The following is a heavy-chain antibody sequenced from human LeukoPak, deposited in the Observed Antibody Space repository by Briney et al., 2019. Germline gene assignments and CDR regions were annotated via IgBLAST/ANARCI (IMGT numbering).Heavy chain of an antibody. D-gene: IGHD2-2*01. J-gene: IGHJ4*02. CDR3: ARVKESAPVAAAIPYFFDR. CDR1: GGTFSSYA. Sequence: SVKVSCKASGGTFSSYAISWVRQAPGQGLEWMGGIIPIFGTANYAQKFQGRVTITTDESTSTVYMDLRRLTYEDTAIYYCARVKESAPVAAAIPYFFDRWGQGTLVTVSS. CDR2: IIPIFGTA. V-gene: IGHV1-69*05.